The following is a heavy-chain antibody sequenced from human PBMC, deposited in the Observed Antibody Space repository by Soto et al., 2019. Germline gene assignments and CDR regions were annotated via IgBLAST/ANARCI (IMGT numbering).Heavy chain of an antibody. CDR2: TYYRSKWYN. Sequence: SQTLSLTCAISGDTVSINTAAWNWIRHFPSRGPEWLGRTYYRSKWYNDYQVSVKSRITINPNTSKNQHSLQLNSVTPGVAAVYYCARVAYYDSSGNYYQSQVSAFDIWGQGMMVTVS. V-gene: IGHV6-1*01. D-gene: IGHD3-22*01. CDR1: GDTVSINTAA. CDR3: ARVAYYDSSGNYYQSQVSAFDI. J-gene: IGHJ3*02.